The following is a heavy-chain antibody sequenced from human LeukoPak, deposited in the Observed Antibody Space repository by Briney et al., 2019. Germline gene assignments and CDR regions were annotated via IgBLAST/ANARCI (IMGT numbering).Heavy chain of an antibody. CDR1: GFTFSSYG. V-gene: IGHV3-30*02. Sequence: GGSLRLSCAASGFTFSSYGMHWVRQAPGKGLEWVAFIRYDGSNKYYADSVKGRFTISRDNSKNTLYLQMNSLRAEDTAVYYCAKDARDYSSSWYVYWGQGTLVTVSS. CDR2: IRYDGSNK. D-gene: IGHD6-13*01. J-gene: IGHJ4*02. CDR3: AKDARDYSSSWYVY.